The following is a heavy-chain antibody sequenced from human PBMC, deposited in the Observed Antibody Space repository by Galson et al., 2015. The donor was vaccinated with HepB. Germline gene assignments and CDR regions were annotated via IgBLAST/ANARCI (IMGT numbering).Heavy chain of an antibody. J-gene: IGHJ3*02. D-gene: IGHD2-15*01. CDR3: TTPRPWWIRDAFDI. CDR1: GFTFSNAW. CDR2: IKSKTDGGTT. Sequence: SLRLSCAASGFTFSNAWMSWVRQAPGKGLEWVGRIKSKTDGGTTDYAAPVKGRFTISRDDSKNTLYLQMNSLKTEDTAVYYCTTPRPWWIRDAFDIWGQGTMVTVSS. V-gene: IGHV3-15*01.